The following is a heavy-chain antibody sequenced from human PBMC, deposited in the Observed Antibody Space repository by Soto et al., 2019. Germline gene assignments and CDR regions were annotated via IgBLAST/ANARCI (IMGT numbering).Heavy chain of an antibody. CDR1: GYSFTTYW. D-gene: IGHD6-19*01. Sequence: GESLKISCKGSGYSFTTYWIGWVRQLPGQGLEWMGVMFPGDSDTRYSPSFQGQVTMSADPSTNTAYLEWSSLKAADSAMYYCARVTASSLGNMDVWGQGTTVTVSS. CDR3: ARVTASSLGNMDV. J-gene: IGHJ6*02. CDR2: MFPGDSDT. V-gene: IGHV5-51*01.